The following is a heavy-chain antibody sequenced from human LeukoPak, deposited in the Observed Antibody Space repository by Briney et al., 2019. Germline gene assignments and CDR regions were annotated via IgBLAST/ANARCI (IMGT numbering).Heavy chain of an antibody. Sequence: GGSLRLSCAASGFTFSSYAMSWVRQAPGKGLEWVSAISGSGGSTYYADSVKGRFTISRDNSKNTLYLQMNSLRAEDTAVYYCAKGTIVATIRYYFDYWGQGTLVTVSS. CDR2: ISGSGGST. V-gene: IGHV3-23*01. CDR3: AKGTIVATIRYYFDY. D-gene: IGHD5-12*01. CDR1: GFTFSSYA. J-gene: IGHJ4*02.